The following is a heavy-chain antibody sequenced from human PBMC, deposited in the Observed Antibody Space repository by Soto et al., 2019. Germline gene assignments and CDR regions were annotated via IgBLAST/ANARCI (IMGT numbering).Heavy chain of an antibody. Sequence: QVQLQESGPGLVKPSETLSLTCTVSGGSVSSGSYYWNWIRQPPGQGLEWIGYIYYSGSTNYDPSLKSRVTISVDTSKNQFSLKLSSVTAADTAVYYCARGAIAAQSFVGPSDYWGQGTLVTISS. CDR2: IYYSGST. CDR3: ARGAIAAQSFVGPSDY. V-gene: IGHV4-61*01. D-gene: IGHD6-25*01. J-gene: IGHJ4*02. CDR1: GGSVSSGSYY.